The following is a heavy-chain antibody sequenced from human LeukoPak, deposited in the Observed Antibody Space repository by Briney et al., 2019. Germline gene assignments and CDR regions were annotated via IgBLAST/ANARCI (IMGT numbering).Heavy chain of an antibody. CDR2: IKQDGSEK. D-gene: IGHD3-3*01. J-gene: IGHJ4*02. CDR3: ARDMLNYDFWSGYLN. V-gene: IGHV3-7*01. Sequence: GGSLRLSCAAFGFTFSSYWMSWVRQAPGKGLEWVANIKQDGSEKYYVDSVKGRFTISRDNAKNSLYLQMNSLRAEDTAVYYCARDMLNYDFWSGYLNWGQGTLVTVSS. CDR1: GFTFSSYW.